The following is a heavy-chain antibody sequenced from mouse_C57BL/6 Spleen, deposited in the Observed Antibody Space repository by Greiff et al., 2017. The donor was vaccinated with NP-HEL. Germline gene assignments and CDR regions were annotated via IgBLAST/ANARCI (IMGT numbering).Heavy chain of an antibody. CDR3: AREGDPHYYAMDY. V-gene: IGHV1-26*01. D-gene: IGHD3-3*01. J-gene: IGHJ4*01. CDR2: INPNNGGT. Sequence: EVQLQQSGPELVKPGASVKISCKASGYTFTDYYMNWVKQSHGKSLEWIGDINPNNGGTSYNQKFKGKATLTVDKSSSTAYMELRSLTSEDSAVYYCAREGDPHYYAMDYWGQGTSVTVSS. CDR1: GYTFTDYY.